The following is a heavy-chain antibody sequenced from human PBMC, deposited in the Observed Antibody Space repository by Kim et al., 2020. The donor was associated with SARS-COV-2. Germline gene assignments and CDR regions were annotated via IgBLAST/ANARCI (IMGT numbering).Heavy chain of an antibody. CDR2: ISYDGSNK. V-gene: IGHV3-33*05. CDR3: ARDDRLVEQLLVHWYFDL. D-gene: IGHD6-13*01. CDR1: GFTFSSYG. Sequence: GGSLRLSCAASGFTFSSYGMHWVRQAPGKGLEWVAVISYDGSNKYYADSVKGRFTISRDNSKNTLYLQMNSLRAEDTAVYYCARDDRLVEQLLVHWYFDLWGRDTLVTLSS. J-gene: IGHJ2*01.